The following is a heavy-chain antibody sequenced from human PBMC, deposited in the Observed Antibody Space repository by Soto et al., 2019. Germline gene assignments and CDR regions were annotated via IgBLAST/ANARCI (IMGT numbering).Heavy chain of an antibody. CDR2: IYHSVNT. Sequence: PSEILSLTGAVSGASISRSNCWTWVRQPPGKRLEWIGEIYHSVNTNYNQSLKSRVTMSVDKSKSQFSLNLSSVNAADTAIYYCASKVDTSMGDWGQRTLVTVCS. J-gene: IGHJ1*01. V-gene: IGHV4-4*02. D-gene: IGHD5-18*01. CDR3: ASKVDTSMGD. CDR1: GASISRSNC.